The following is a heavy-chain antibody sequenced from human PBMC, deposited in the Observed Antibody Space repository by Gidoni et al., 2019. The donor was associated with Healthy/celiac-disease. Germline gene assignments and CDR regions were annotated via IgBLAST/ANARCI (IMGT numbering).Heavy chain of an antibody. Sequence: QVQLVESGGGVVQPGRSLRLSCEASGFTFSSYGMHCVRQAPGKGLEWVAVIWYDGSNKYYADSWKCRFTISRDNSKNTLYLQMNRLRAEDTAVYYCARGEFTGGGDCYDYWGQGTLVTVSS. J-gene: IGHJ4*02. CDR2: IWYDGSNK. CDR1: GFTFSSYG. CDR3: ARGEFTGGGDCYDY. D-gene: IGHD2-21*01. V-gene: IGHV3-33*01.